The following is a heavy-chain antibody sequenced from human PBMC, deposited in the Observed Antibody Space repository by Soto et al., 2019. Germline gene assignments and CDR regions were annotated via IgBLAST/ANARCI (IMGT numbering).Heavy chain of an antibody. Sequence: PSETLSLTCAVSGGSISSSNWWSWVRQPPGKGLEWIGEIYHSGSTNYNPSLKSRVTISVDKSKNQFSLKLSSVTAADTAVYYCAREALAAAAPFDYWGQGTLVTVSS. CDR3: AREALAAAAPFDY. V-gene: IGHV4-4*02. J-gene: IGHJ4*02. CDR1: GGSISSSNW. CDR2: IYHSGST. D-gene: IGHD6-13*01.